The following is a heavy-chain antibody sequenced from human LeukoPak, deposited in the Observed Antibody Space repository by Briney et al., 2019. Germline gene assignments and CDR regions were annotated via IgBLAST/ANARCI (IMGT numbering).Heavy chain of an antibody. CDR1: GFTVSSNY. V-gene: IGHV3-21*01. D-gene: IGHD6-13*01. CDR3: ASAGLVYSSGWYLETPFDY. J-gene: IGHJ4*02. Sequence: PGGSLRLSCAASGFTVSSNYMSWVRQAPGKGLEWVSSISSSSSYMYYADSVKGRFTISRDNAKNSLYLQMNSLRAEDTAVYYCASAGLVYSSGWYLETPFDYWGQGTLVTVSS. CDR2: ISSSSSYM.